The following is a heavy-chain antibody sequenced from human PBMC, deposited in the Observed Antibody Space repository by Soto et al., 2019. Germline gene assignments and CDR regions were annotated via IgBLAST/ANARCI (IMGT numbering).Heavy chain of an antibody. V-gene: IGHV5-51*01. CDR1: GYSFTTYW. J-gene: IGHJ4*02. CDR3: ARSPAGSSLAPFDF. Sequence: GESLKISCQASGYSFTTYWIAWVRQTPGRGLEWMGIIYPGDSEIKYSPSFDGQVTFSVDKSTSTAYLQWIGLKTSDTGMYFCARSPAGSSLAPFDFWGQGXLVTVSS. CDR2: IYPGDSEI. D-gene: IGHD5-12*01.